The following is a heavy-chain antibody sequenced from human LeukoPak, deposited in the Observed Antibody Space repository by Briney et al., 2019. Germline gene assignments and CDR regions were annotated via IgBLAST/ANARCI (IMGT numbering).Heavy chain of an antibody. V-gene: IGHV3-64*01. CDR3: ARADCSSSSCYTVSY. CDR2: ISSDGGST. CDR1: GFTFNSYA. J-gene: IGHJ4*02. D-gene: IGHD2-2*02. Sequence: GGSLRLSCAASGFTFNSYAMQWVRQAPGKGLEYVSGISSDGGSTYYANSVKGRFIISRDNSKNTEYLQMGSLRAEDMAVYYCARADCSSSSCYTVSYWGQGTLVTVSS.